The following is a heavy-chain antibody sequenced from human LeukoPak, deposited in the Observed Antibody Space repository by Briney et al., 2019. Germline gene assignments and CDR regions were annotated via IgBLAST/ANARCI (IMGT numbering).Heavy chain of an antibody. J-gene: IGHJ4*02. Sequence: GGSLRLSCAAPGFTFSSYWMSWVRQAPGKGLEGVANIKQDGSEKNYVDSVKGRFTISRDNAQNSLYLQMNSLRAEDTAVYYCAHYNPDSGSHDYWGQGTLVTVSS. CDR2: IKQDGSEK. CDR1: GFTFSSYW. CDR3: AHYNPDSGSHDY. V-gene: IGHV3-7*01. D-gene: IGHD3-10*01.